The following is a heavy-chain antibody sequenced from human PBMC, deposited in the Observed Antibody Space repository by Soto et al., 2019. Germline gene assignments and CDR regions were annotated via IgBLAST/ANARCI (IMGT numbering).Heavy chain of an antibody. CDR1: GFTFSSYA. CDR2: ISGSGGST. V-gene: IGHV3-23*01. CDR3: AKDLMVQKPYYFYYMEV. Sequence: EVQLLESGGGLVQPGGSLSLSCAASGFTFSSYAMSWVRQAPGKGLEWVSAISGSGGSTYYADSVMGRFTISRDNSKNTRYLQMNSLIAEDTDVYYCAKDLMVQKPYYFYYMEVWGKGTRVTVSS. J-gene: IGHJ6*03. D-gene: IGHD3-10*01.